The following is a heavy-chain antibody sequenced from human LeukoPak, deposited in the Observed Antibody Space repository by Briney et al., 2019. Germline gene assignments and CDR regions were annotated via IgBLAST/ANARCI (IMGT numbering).Heavy chain of an antibody. J-gene: IGHJ4*02. CDR1: GFTFSSYA. CDR3: AKDINIWSGYYTLSASLDY. CDR2: IIGSGAST. Sequence: GGSLTLSCAASGFTFSSYAMNWVRQAPGKGLEWVSGIIGSGASTFYADSVKGRFTISRDNSKNTLYLQMNSLRAEDTAVYYCAKDINIWSGYYTLSASLDYWGQGTLVTVSS. V-gene: IGHV3-23*01. D-gene: IGHD3-3*01.